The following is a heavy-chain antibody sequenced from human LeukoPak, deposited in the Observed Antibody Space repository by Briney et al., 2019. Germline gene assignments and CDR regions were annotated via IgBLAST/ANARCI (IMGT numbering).Heavy chain of an antibody. CDR3: AKRYCSGGSCYFDY. CDR1: GFTFDDYA. V-gene: IGHV3-9*01. J-gene: IGHJ4*02. CDR2: ISWNSGSI. Sequence: GGSLRLSCAASGFTFDDYAMRWVRQAPGKGLEWVSGISWNSGSIGYADSVKGRFTISRDNAKNSLYLQMNSLRAEDTALYYCAKRYCSGGSCYFDYWGQGTLVTVSS. D-gene: IGHD2-15*01.